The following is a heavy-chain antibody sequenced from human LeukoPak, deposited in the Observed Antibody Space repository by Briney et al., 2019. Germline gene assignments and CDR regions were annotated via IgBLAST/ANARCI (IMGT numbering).Heavy chain of an antibody. D-gene: IGHD6-6*01. J-gene: IGHJ4*02. CDR1: GFTFSSYG. CDR3: AKDARQLATAADFDY. Sequence: GGSLRLSCAASGFTFSSYGMHWVRQAPGKGLEWVAFIRYDGSNKYYADSVKGRFTISRDNSKNTLYLQMNSLRAEDTAVYYCAKDARQLATAADFDYWGQGTLVTVSS. CDR2: IRYDGSNK. V-gene: IGHV3-30*02.